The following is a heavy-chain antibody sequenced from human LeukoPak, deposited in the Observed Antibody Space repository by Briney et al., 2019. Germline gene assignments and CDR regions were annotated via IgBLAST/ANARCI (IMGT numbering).Heavy chain of an antibody. CDR2: IYHSGTTYSGST. Sequence: KSSETLSLTCNVSGASMSNYYWVWIRQPPGKGLEWIGSIYHSGTTYSGSTYYNPSLKSRVTISVDTSKNQFSLKLSSVTAADTAVYYCAKISGYDFQFDYWGQGTLVTVSS. J-gene: IGHJ4*02. V-gene: IGHV4-59*04. D-gene: IGHD5-12*01. CDR1: GASMSNYY. CDR3: AKISGYDFQFDY.